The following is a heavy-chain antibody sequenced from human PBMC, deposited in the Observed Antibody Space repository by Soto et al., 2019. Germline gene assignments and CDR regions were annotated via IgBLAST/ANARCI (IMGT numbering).Heavy chain of an antibody. D-gene: IGHD5-18*01. CDR3: AKVGFQSSYGYLFYY. CDR1: GFTFSTYA. J-gene: IGHJ4*02. CDR2: ISASGGST. Sequence: PGGSLRLSCAASGFTFSTYAMTWVRQAPGKGLEWVSAISASGGSTYYADSVKGRFTISRDNSKNTLYLQMNSLRVEDTAVYYCAKVGFQSSYGYLFYYWGQGPLVTVSS. V-gene: IGHV3-23*01.